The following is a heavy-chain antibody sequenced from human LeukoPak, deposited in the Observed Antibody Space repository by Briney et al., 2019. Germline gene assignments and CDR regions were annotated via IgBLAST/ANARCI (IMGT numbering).Heavy chain of an antibody. CDR1: GGSISSYY. CDR3: ARVLGAGTLFPFDH. V-gene: IGHV4-59*01. J-gene: IGHJ4*02. D-gene: IGHD6-19*01. CDR2: WYYNGDT. Sequence: SETLSLNCSVSGGSISSYYWSWIRQPPGKGLEWIGYWYYNGDTNYNPSLKSRVIVSADTSKNQISLKLSSVTTADTAVYYCARVLGAGTLFPFDHWGQGTLVTVSS.